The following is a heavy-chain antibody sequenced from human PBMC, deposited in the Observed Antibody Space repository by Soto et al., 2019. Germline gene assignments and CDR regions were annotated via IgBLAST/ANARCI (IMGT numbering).Heavy chain of an antibody. CDR3: ARFYVQNRPLAY. J-gene: IGHJ4*02. Sequence: APLKVSCKASGYTLTAYYIHWVRQAPGQGREWMGIVNPGDGSTRYAQMFQDRVTMMRDTSTSTIYMELSSLRSEDTAVYYCARFYVQNRPLAYWGQGTLVTVS. CDR1: GYTLTAYY. D-gene: IGHD3-10*02. V-gene: IGHV1-46*01. CDR2: VNPGDGST.